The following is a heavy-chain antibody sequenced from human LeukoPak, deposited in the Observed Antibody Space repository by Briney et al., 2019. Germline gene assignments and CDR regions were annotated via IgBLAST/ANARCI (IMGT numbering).Heavy chain of an antibody. D-gene: IGHD3-10*01. CDR1: GYSFTSYW. Sequence: GESLKISCKGSGYSFTSYWIGWVGQMPGKGLDWIGIIYPVDSDTRYSTSFKGHFPISADKSISTAYLQWSGWKPTETPKNYCERPYYGSGSYYNWFDICGQGTLVTVSS. V-gene: IGHV5-51*01. CDR2: IYPVDSDT. J-gene: IGHJ5*02. CDR3: ERPYYGSGSYYNWFDI.